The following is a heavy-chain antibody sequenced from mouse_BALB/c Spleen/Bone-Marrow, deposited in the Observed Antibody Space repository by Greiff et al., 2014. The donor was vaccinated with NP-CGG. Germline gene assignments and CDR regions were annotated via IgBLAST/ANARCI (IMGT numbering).Heavy chain of an antibody. CDR2: IRNKANGYTT. CDR3: ARDRGLLRFDY. V-gene: IGHV7-3*02. D-gene: IGHD2-3*01. J-gene: IGHJ2*01. Sequence: EVQLVESGGGLVQPGGSLRLSCATSGFTFTDYYMSWVRQPPGKALEWLGFIRNKANGYTTEYSASVKGRFTISRDNSQSILYLQMSTLRAEDSATYYCARDRGLLRFDYWGQGTTLTVSS. CDR1: GFTFTDYY.